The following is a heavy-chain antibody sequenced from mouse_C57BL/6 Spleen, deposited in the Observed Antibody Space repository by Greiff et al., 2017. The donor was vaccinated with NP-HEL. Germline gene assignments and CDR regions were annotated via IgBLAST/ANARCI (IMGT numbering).Heavy chain of an antibody. Sequence: QVQLKQSGAELVRPGASVKLSCKASGYTFTDYYINWVKQRPGQGLEWIARIYPGSGNTYYNEKFKGKATLTAEKSSSTAYMQLSSLTSEDSAVYVWARGGFSRDWYFDVWGTGTTVTVSS. CDR1: GYTFTDYY. V-gene: IGHV1-76*01. J-gene: IGHJ1*03. CDR3: ARGGFSRDWYFDV. CDR2: IYPGSGNT.